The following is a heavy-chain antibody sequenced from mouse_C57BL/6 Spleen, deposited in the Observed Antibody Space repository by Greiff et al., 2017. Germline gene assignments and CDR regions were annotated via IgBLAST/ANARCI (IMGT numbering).Heavy chain of an antibody. Sequence: EVQLQQSVAELVRPGASVKLSCTASGFNIKNTYMHWVKQRPEQGLAWIGRLDPANGNTKYAPKFQGKAPITADTSSNTAYLQLRGLPSEDTAIYYCALHYYGSRLWYFDVWGTGTTVTVSS. V-gene: IGHV14-3*01. J-gene: IGHJ1*03. D-gene: IGHD1-1*01. CDR3: ALHYYGSRLWYFDV. CDR1: GFNIKNTY. CDR2: LDPANGNT.